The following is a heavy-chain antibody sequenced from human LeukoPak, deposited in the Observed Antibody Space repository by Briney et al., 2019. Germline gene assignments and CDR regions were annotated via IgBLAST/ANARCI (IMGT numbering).Heavy chain of an antibody. J-gene: IGHJ5*02. D-gene: IGHD3-3*01. Sequence: GATVNISCKVSGSTFTDYYMHWVHQAPGKGLEWMGLVDPEDGETIYAEKFQGRVTITADTSTDTAYMELSSLRSEDTAVDYCATMLSYDFWSLVGVSVPWGQGTLVTVSS. CDR3: ATMLSYDFWSLVGVSVP. V-gene: IGHV1-69-2*01. CDR1: GSTFTDYY. CDR2: VDPEDGET.